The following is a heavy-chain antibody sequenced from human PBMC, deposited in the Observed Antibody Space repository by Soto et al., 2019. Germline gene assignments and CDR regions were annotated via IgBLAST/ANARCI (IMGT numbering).Heavy chain of an antibody. CDR2: INTDGSDT. V-gene: IGHV3-74*01. J-gene: IGHJ4*02. CDR3: AKDRTRYQLLPLDY. CDR1: GYNFSSDW. D-gene: IGHD2-2*01. Sequence: GGSLRLSCAASGYNFSSDWMHWVRQAPGKGLVWVSRINTDGSDTSYADSVKGRFTISRDNAKNTLYLQMNSLRAEDTAVYYCAKDRTRYQLLPLDYWGQGTLVTVSS.